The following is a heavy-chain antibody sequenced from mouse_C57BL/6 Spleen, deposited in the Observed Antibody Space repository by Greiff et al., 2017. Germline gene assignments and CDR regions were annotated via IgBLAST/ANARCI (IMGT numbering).Heavy chain of an antibody. J-gene: IGHJ2*01. D-gene: IGHD3-3*01. Sequence: QVQLQQPGAELVMPGASVKLSCKASGYTFTSYWMHWVKQRPGQGLEWIGEIDPSDSYTNYNQKFKGKSTLTVDKSSSTAYMQLSSLTYEDSAVYYCARVGRAYFDYWGQGTTLTVSS. V-gene: IGHV1-69*01. CDR2: IDPSDSYT. CDR1: GYTFTSYW. CDR3: ARVGRAYFDY.